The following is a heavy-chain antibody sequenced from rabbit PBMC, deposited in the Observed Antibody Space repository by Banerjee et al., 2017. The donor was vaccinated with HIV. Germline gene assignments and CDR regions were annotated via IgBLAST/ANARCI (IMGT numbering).Heavy chain of an antibody. CDR3: ARGDLTDAFGGYAYANGPFNL. D-gene: IGHD6-1*01. CDR2: IATKTGST. J-gene: IGHJ4*01. Sequence: QQQLEESGGGLVKPGGTLTLTCKASGIDFSSYYYMCWVRQAPGKGLELVACIATKTGSTWFARWVNGRFTISRSTSLNTVDLKMTSLTVADTATYFCARGDLTDAFGGYAYANGPFNLWGQGTLVTVS. V-gene: IGHV1S43*01. CDR1: GIDFSSYYY.